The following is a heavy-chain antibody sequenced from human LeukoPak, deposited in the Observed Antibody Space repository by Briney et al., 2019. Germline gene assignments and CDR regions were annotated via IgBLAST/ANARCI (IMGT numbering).Heavy chain of an antibody. CDR3: AKRGVVIRVILVGFHKEAYYFDS. CDR2: ISDTAGRT. D-gene: IGHD3-22*01. V-gene: IGHV3-23*01. CDR1: GITLSNYG. Sequence: GGSLRLSCAVSGITLSNYGMTWVRQAPGKGLEWVAGISDTAGRTNYADSVKGRFTISRDNPKNTLYLQMNSLRAEDTAVYFCAKRGVVIRVILVGFHKEAYYFDSWGQGALVTVSS. J-gene: IGHJ4*02.